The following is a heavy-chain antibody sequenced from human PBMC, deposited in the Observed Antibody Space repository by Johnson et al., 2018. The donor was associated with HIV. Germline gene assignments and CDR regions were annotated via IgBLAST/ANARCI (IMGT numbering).Heavy chain of an antibody. J-gene: IGHJ3*01. CDR2: IKQDGSEK. Sequence: VQLVESGGGVVQPGRSLRLSCAASGFTFSSYAMHWVRQAPGKGLEWVANIKQDGSEKYYLASVKGRFTISRDNAKNSLYLQMNSLRAEDTAVYYCKISSSTGFEFWGQGTMVTVSS. CDR1: GFTFSSYA. D-gene: IGHD6-6*01. V-gene: IGHV3-7*03. CDR3: KISSSTGFEF.